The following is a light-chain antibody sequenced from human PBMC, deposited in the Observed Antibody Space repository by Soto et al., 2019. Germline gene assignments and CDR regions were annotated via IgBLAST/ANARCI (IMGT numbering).Light chain of an antibody. CDR1: QSVSTY. CDR2: DAS. Sequence: EIVLTQSPATLSLSPGERATLSCRASQSVSTYLAWYQQKPGQAPRLLIYDASNRATGIPARFSGSGSGTDFALTISSLEPEDFAVYYTQQRSNWPSTFGGGTTVEIK. J-gene: IGKJ4*01. V-gene: IGKV3-11*01. CDR3: QQRSNWPST.